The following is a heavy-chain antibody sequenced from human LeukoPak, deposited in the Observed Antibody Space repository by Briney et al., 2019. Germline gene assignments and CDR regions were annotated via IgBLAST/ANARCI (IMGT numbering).Heavy chain of an antibody. Sequence: GGSLRLSCAASGFTFSTYNMSWVRQAPGKGLEWVSSISSSNSYIYYADSVKGRFTISRDNAKNSLYLQMNSLRAEDTAVYYCARADWDTAMIDYWGQGTLVTVSS. V-gene: IGHV3-21*01. CDR1: GFTFSTYN. D-gene: IGHD5-18*01. J-gene: IGHJ4*02. CDR3: ARADWDTAMIDY. CDR2: ISSSNSYI.